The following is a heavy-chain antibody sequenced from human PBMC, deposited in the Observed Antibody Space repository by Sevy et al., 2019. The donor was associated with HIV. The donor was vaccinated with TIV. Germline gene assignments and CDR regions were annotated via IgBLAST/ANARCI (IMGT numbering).Heavy chain of an antibody. J-gene: IGHJ4*02. Sequence: GGSLRLSCAASGFTFSSYAMSWVRQAPGKGLEWVSAISGSGGSTYYADSVKGRFTISGDNSKNTLYLQRNSLRAEDTAVYYCAKIRSRRYGGYTLMFDDWGQGTLVTVSS. D-gene: IGHD3-22*01. V-gene: IGHV3-23*01. CDR3: AKIRSRRYGGYTLMFDD. CDR2: ISGSGGST. CDR1: GFTFSSYA.